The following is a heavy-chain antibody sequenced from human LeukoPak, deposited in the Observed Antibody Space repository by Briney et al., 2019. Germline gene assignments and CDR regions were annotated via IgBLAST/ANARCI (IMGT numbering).Heavy chain of an antibody. J-gene: IGHJ5*02. D-gene: IGHD2-15*01. V-gene: IGHV3-7*01. CDR1: GFTFSSYW. CDR3: ARDRAVVVVAASRWFDP. Sequence: GSLRLSCAASGFTFSSYWMSWVRQAPGKGLEWVANIKQDGSEKYYVDSVKGRFTISRDNANNSLYLQMNSLRAEDTAVYYCARDRAVVVVAASRWFDPWGQGTLVTVSS. CDR2: IKQDGSEK.